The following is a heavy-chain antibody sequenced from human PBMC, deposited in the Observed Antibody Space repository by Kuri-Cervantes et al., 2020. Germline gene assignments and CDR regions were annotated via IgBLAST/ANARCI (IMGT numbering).Heavy chain of an antibody. J-gene: IGHJ4*02. CDR3: AREGRGRGGFDY. V-gene: IGHV3-7*01. CDR2: IKKDGSEK. CDR1: GFTLSNYW. Sequence: GGSLRLSCAASGFTLSNYWMTWVRQAPGKGLEWVANIKKDGSEKYYVDSVRGRFTISRDNAKNSLHLQMDSLRAEDTAVYYCAREGRGRGGFDYWGQGTLVTVSS. D-gene: IGHD2-15*01.